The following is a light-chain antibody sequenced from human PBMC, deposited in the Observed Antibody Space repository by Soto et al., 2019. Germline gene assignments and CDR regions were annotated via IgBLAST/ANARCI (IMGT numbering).Light chain of an antibody. Sequence: EVVLTQSPATLSLSPGERGTLSCRVSVSVRNYVAWYQQKPGQAPRLLIYDASTRATGIPARFSGVGSGTDFTLTVSSLEPEDFAVYYCQQCSNWPEITFGPGTKVDIK. V-gene: IGKV3-11*01. CDR3: QQCSNWPEIT. CDR2: DAS. CDR1: VSVRNY. J-gene: IGKJ3*01.